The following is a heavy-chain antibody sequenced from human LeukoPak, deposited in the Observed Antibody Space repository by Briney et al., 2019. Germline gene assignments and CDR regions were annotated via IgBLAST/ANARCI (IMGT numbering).Heavy chain of an antibody. J-gene: IGHJ5*02. D-gene: IGHD2-8*01. CDR3: ARGHPHGWFAP. Sequence: PWETLSLTCTVSGGSISNYYWNWIRQPPGKGLEWIGYISYSGSTNYNPSLKSRVTISVDTSKNQFSLKLTSVTAADTAIYSCARGHPHGWFAPWGQGTLVTVSS. CDR1: GGSISNYY. CDR2: ISYSGST. V-gene: IGHV4-59*01.